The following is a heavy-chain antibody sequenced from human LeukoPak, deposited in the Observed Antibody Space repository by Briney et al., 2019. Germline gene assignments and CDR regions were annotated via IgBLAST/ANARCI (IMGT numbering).Heavy chain of an antibody. CDR1: GYTFSTYW. CDR2: IYPGDSDT. CDR3: ARRGGFGELDY. Sequence: GESLKISCKASGYTFSTYWIGWVRQMPGKGLEWMGIIYPGDSDTRYSPSFQGQVTISADKSISTAYLQWNSLKASDTAMYYCARRGGFGELDYWGQGTLVTVSS. D-gene: IGHD3-10*01. V-gene: IGHV5-51*01. J-gene: IGHJ4*02.